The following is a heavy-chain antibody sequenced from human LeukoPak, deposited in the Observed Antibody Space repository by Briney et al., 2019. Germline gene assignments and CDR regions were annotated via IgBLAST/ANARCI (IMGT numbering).Heavy chain of an antibody. Sequence: ASVKVSCKASGYTFTSYYMHWVRRAPGQGLEWMGIINPSGGSTSYAQKFQGRVTMTRDMSTSTVYMELSSLRSEDTAVYYCARRSQITIFGVVAGPPDAEYFQHWGQGTLVTVSS. CDR2: INPSGGST. CDR3: ARRSQITIFGVVAGPPDAEYFQH. V-gene: IGHV1-46*01. CDR1: GYTFTSYY. J-gene: IGHJ1*01. D-gene: IGHD3-3*01.